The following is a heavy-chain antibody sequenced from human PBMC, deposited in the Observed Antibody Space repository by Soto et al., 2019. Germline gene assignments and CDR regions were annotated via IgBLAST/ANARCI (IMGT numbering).Heavy chain of an antibody. CDR2: TYYSGST. V-gene: IGHV4-31*03. CDR1: GGSISSGGDY. J-gene: IGHJ6*02. D-gene: IGHD6-13*01. Sequence: QVQLQESGPGLVKPSQTLTLTCTVAGGSISSGGDYRSWIRKHPGKGLEWIGNTYYSGSTHYNPSLKTRVTKSLDTSKNQFSLKPSSVTAADTAMYYCARSQGNQQLFYYYGMDVWGQGTTVTVSS. CDR3: ARSQGNQQLFYYYGMDV.